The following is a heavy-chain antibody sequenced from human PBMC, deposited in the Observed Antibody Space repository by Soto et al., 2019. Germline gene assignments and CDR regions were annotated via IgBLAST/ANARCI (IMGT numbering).Heavy chain of an antibody. Sequence: QVRLVQSGAEVKKPGASVKVSCKASGYTFTSYGISWGRQAPGQGLEWMGWISAYNGNTNYAQKLQGRVNMATDTPTSTAYMALRRLRSHDTAVYYCARDLQILYCRYATPRNHPEYWGQGTLVTVSS. V-gene: IGHV1-18*01. D-gene: IGHD5-12*01. CDR1: GYTFTSYG. CDR3: ARDLQILYCRYATPRNHPEY. J-gene: IGHJ4*02. CDR2: ISAYNGNT.